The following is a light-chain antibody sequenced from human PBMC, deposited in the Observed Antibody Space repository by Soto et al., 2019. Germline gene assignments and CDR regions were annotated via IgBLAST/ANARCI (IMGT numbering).Light chain of an antibody. CDR3: QQSYTTPFT. V-gene: IGKV1-39*01. CDR1: QNINDY. J-gene: IGKJ3*01. Sequence: DIQMTQARSSLSASVGDRVTITCRASQNINDYLNWYQQKPGKAPKLLISAASSLQSGVPSRFSGSGSGTDFTLTISSLQPEDFATYYCQQSYTTPFTFGPGTKVDIK. CDR2: AAS.